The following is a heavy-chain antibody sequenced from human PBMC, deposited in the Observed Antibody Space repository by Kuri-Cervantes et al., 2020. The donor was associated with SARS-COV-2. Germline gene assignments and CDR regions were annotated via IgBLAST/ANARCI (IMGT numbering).Heavy chain of an antibody. CDR1: GFTFSSYG. Sequence: LSLTCAASGFTFSSYGMHWVRQAPGKGLEWVAVISYDGSNKYYADSVKGRFTISRDNSKNTLYLQMNSLRAEDTAVYYCAKDQSARYYDSSGLFDYWGQETLVTVSS. J-gene: IGHJ4*02. CDR2: ISYDGSNK. V-gene: IGHV3-30*18. D-gene: IGHD3-22*01. CDR3: AKDQSARYYDSSGLFDY.